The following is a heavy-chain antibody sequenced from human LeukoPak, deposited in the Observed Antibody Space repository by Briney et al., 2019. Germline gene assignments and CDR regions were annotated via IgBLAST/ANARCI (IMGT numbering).Heavy chain of an antibody. CDR2: ISYDGSNK. J-gene: IGHJ5*02. Sequence: GGSLRLSCAASGFTFSSYAMHWVRQAPGKGLEWVAVISYDGSNKYYADSVKGRFTISRDNSKNTLYLQMNSLRAEDTAVYYCARDIATSGPGWFDPWGQGTLVTVSS. CDR3: ARDIATSGPGWFDP. D-gene: IGHD6-13*01. CDR1: GFTFSSYA. V-gene: IGHV3-30-3*01.